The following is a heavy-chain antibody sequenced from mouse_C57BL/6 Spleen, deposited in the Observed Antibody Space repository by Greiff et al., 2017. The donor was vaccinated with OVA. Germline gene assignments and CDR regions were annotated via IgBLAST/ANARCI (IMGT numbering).Heavy chain of an antibody. Sequence: QVQLKQPGAELVKPGASVKLSCKASGYTFTSYWMQWVKQRPGQGLEWIGEIDPSDSYTNYNQKFKGKATLTVDTSSSTAYMQLSSLTSEDSAVYYCARKGKDFDYWGQGTTLTVSS. CDR2: IDPSDSYT. CDR3: ARKGKDFDY. J-gene: IGHJ2*01. CDR1: GYTFTSYW. V-gene: IGHV1-50*01.